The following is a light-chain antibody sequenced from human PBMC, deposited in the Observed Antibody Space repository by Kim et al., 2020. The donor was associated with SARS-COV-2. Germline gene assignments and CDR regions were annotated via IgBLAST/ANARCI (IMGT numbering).Light chain of an antibody. J-gene: IGKJ1*01. CDR3: QQAHSYPWT. CDR2: AAC. Sequence: ASVGDTVTITCRASQGVNKYLAWYRQKPGTAPKLLIYAACSLHSGVPSRFSGSGSGTDFTLTITSLQPEDFATYYCQQAHSYPWTFGEGTKVDIK. CDR1: QGVNKY. V-gene: IGKV1-12*01.